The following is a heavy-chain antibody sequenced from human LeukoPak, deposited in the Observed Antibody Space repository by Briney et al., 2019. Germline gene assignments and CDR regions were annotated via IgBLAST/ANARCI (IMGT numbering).Heavy chain of an antibody. CDR1: GGSFSGYY. Sequence: SSETLSLTCAVYGGSFSGYYWSWIRQPPGKGLEWIGEINHSGSTNYNPSLKSRVTISVDTSKNQFSLKLSSVTAADTAVYYCARWGLDAPGTYYYYYMDVWGRGTTVTVSS. J-gene: IGHJ6*03. D-gene: IGHD7-27*01. V-gene: IGHV4-34*01. CDR2: INHSGST. CDR3: ARWGLDAPGTYYYYYMDV.